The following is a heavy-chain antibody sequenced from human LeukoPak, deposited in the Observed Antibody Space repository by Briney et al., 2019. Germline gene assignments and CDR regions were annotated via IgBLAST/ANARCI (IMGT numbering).Heavy chain of an antibody. D-gene: IGHD6-13*01. Sequence: SETLSLTCTVSGGSISSYYWSWIRQPAGKGLEWIGRIYTSGSTNHNPSLKSRVTMSVDTSKNQFSLKLSSVTAADTAVYYCARDRVEGIAAAGLYDYWGQGTLVTVSS. V-gene: IGHV4-4*07. CDR2: IYTSGST. CDR1: GGSISSYY. CDR3: ARDRVEGIAAAGLYDY. J-gene: IGHJ4*02.